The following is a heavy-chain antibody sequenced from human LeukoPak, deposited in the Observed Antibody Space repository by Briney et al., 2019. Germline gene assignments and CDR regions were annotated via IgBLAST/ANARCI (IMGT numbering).Heavy chain of an antibody. CDR3: ARGSLVVTASKKYYYGMDV. V-gene: IGHV4-34*01. CDR2: INHSGST. J-gene: IGHJ6*02. D-gene: IGHD2-21*02. CDR1: FGSITSYY. Sequence: PSETLSLTCTVPFGSITSYYWSWIRQPPGKGLEWIGEINHSGSTNYNPSLKSRVTISVDTSKNQFSLKLSSVTAADTAVYYCARGSLVVTASKKYYYGMDVWGQGTTVTVSS.